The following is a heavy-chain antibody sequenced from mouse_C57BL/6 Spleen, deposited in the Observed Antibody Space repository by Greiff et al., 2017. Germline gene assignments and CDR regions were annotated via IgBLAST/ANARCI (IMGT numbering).Heavy chain of an antibody. V-gene: IGHV2-2*01. CDR3: ARLTGLYYAMDY. D-gene: IGHD4-1*01. Sequence: VQLQQSGPGLVQPSPSLSITCTVSGFSLTSYGVHWVRQSPGKGLEWLGVIWSGGSTDYTAAFISRLSISKDNSTSQVFFKMNSLQADDTAIYYCARLTGLYYAMDYWGQGTSVTVSS. J-gene: IGHJ4*01. CDR2: IWSGGST. CDR1: GFSLTSYG.